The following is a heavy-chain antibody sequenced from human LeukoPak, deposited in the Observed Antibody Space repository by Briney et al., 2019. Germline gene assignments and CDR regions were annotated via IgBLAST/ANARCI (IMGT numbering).Heavy chain of an antibody. J-gene: IGHJ6*03. CDR2: INPSGGST. CDR3: ARDSGSSGWYEEDYYYYYMDV. Sequence: GASVKVSCKASGYTFTSYYMHWVRQAPGQGLEWMGIINPSGGSTSYAQKFQGRVTMTRDMSTSTVYMELSSLRSEDTAVYYCARDSGSSGWYEEDYYYYYMDVWGKGTTVTVSS. V-gene: IGHV1-46*01. CDR1: GYTFTSYY. D-gene: IGHD6-19*01.